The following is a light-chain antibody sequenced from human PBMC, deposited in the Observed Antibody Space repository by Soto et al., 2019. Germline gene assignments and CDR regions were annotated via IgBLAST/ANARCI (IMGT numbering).Light chain of an antibody. J-gene: IGLJ3*02. CDR3: CTYAGSYLWV. V-gene: IGLV2-11*01. CDR2: DVS. Sequence: QSALTQPRSVSGSPGQSVTISCTGTSSDIGSYNYVSWYQQHPGKAPKLMIYDVSKRPSGVPDRFSGSKSGNTASLTISGLQTEDEADYYCCTYAGSYLWVFGGWTKVTVL. CDR1: SSDIGSYNY.